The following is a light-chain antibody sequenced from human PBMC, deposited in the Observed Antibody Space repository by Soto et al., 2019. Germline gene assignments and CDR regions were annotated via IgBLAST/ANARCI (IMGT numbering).Light chain of an antibody. CDR3: GTWDTSLRVGV. V-gene: IGLV1-51*01. CDR1: SSNIQIHH. J-gene: IGLJ3*02. Sequence: QSVLTQPPSVSAAPGQRVTISCSGGSSNIQIHHVSWYQRLPGTAPKLLIYDNNDRPSGIPDRFSGSKSGTSATLAITGLQAGDEADYYCGTWDTSLRVGVFGGGTKLTVL. CDR2: DNN.